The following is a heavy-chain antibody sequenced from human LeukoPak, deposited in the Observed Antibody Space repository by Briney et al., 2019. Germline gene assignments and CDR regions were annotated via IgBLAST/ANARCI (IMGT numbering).Heavy chain of an antibody. CDR1: GGSISSSNW. J-gene: IGHJ6*02. D-gene: IGHD3-3*01. CDR2: IYHSGST. CDR3: ARRSYYDFWSGSVYYGMDV. Sequence: PSETLSLTCAVSGGSISSSNWWSWVRQPPGKGLEWIGEIYHSGSTNYNPSLKSRVTIPVDKSKNQFSLKLSSVTAADTAVYYCARRSYYDFWSGSVYYGMDVWGQGTTVTVSS. V-gene: IGHV4-4*02.